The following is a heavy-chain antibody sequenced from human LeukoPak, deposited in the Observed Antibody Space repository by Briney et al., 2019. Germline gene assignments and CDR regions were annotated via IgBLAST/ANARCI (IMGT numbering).Heavy chain of an antibody. J-gene: IGHJ4*02. CDR1: GFTFSYYG. CDR3: AKDPSHRVVVVVAATSGAGIDY. V-gene: IGHV3-23*01. Sequence: GGSLRLSCAASGFTFSYYGMNWVRQAPGKGLEWVSGVTGSGTSTYYADSVRGRFTISRDNSKNTLYLQMNSLRTEDTAIFYCAKDPSHRVVVVVAATSGAGIDYWGQGTLVTVSS. D-gene: IGHD2-15*01. CDR2: VTGSGTST.